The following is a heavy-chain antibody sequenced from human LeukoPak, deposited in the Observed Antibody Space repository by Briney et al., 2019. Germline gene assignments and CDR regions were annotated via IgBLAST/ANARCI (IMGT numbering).Heavy chain of an antibody. D-gene: IGHD6-13*01. CDR2: MNPNSGNT. CDR3: ARGYSSSWYEFGGNWFDP. V-gene: IGHV1-8*01. J-gene: IGHJ5*02. Sequence: GASVKVSCKASGYTFTSYDINWVRQATGQGLEWMGWMNPNSGNTGYAQKFQGRVTITRNTSISTAYMELSSLRSEDTAVYYCARGYSSSWYEFGGNWFDPWGQGTLVTVSS. CDR1: GYTFTSYD.